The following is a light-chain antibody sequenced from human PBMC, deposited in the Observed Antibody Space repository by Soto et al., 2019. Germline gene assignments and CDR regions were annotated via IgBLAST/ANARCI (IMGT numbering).Light chain of an antibody. CDR3: QQYNSYST. V-gene: IGKV1-5*01. CDR2: DAS. Sequence: DTQMTQSPSSVSAAVGDTVAITFRPSQGISVWLAWYQQKPGKAPKLLIYDASSLESGVPSRFSGSGSGTEFTLTISSLQPDDFATYYCQQYNSYSTFGQGTKVDIK. J-gene: IGKJ1*01. CDR1: QGISVW.